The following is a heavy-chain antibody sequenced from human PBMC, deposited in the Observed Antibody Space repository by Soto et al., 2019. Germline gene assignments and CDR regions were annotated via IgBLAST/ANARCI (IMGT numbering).Heavy chain of an antibody. CDR3: ATTRGIAVGGSFDY. CDR2: IYSGST. CDR1: GGSISSSSSY. D-gene: IGHD6-13*01. Sequence: SETLSLTCTVSGGSISSSSSYWGWIRQPPGKGLEWIGTIYSGSTYYNPSLKSRVTISVDTSKNQFSLKPSSVAAADTAIYFCATTRGIAVGGSFDYWGQGTLVTVYS. J-gene: IGHJ4*02. V-gene: IGHV4-39*01.